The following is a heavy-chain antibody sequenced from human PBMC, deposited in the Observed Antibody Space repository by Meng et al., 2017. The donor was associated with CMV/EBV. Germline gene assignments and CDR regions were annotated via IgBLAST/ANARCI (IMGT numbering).Heavy chain of an antibody. CDR2: IDSDGSTT. D-gene: IGHD4-23*01. Sequence: GESLKISCAASEFTFSTYWIHWVRQAPGKGLVWVSRIDSDGSTTSYADSVKGRFTISRDNAKNSLYLQMNSLRAEDTAVYYCARELPNSLADYWGQGTLVTVSS. CDR1: EFTFSTYW. V-gene: IGHV3-74*01. J-gene: IGHJ4*02. CDR3: ARELPNSLADY.